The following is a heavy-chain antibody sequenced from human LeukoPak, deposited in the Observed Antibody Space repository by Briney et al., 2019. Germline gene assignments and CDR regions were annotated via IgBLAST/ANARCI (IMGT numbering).Heavy chain of an antibody. CDR3: AKDGRDILTGYCHGFFDY. CDR1: GFTFSSYA. V-gene: IGHV3-23*01. J-gene: IGHJ4*02. D-gene: IGHD3-9*01. CDR2: ISGSGGST. Sequence: PGGSLRLSCAASGFTFSSYAMSWVRQAPGKGLEWVSAISGSGGSTYYADSVKGRFTISRDNSKNTLYLQMNSLRAEDTAVYYCAKDGRDILTGYCHGFFDYWGQGTLVTVSS.